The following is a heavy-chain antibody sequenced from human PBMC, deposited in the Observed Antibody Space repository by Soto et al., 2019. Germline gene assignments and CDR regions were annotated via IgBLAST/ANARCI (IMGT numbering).Heavy chain of an antibody. CDR2: ISYDGSNK. CDR1: GFTFSSYA. V-gene: IGHV3-30-3*01. Sequence: GGSLRLSCAASGFTFSSYAMHWVRQAPGKGLEWVAVISYDGSNKYYADSVKGRFTISRDNSKNTLYLQMNSLRAEDTAVYYCARGKLVLVRYYYGMDVWGQGTTVTVSS. CDR3: ARGKLVLVRYYYGMDV. J-gene: IGHJ6*02. D-gene: IGHD6-13*01.